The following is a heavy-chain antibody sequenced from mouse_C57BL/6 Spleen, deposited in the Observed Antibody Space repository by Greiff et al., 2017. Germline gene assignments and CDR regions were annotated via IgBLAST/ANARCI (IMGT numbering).Heavy chain of an antibody. CDR1: GYTFTDYY. J-gene: IGHJ4*01. V-gene: IGHV1-26*01. Sequence: EVQLQQSGPELVKPGASVKISCKASGYTFTDYYMNWVKQSPGKCLEWIGDINPNNGGTSYNQKFKGKATLTVDKSSSTAYMELRSLPSEDSAVYCCARYDDYYAMDYWGQGTSVTVSS. CDR3: ARYDDYYAMDY. CDR2: INPNNGGT. D-gene: IGHD2-12*01.